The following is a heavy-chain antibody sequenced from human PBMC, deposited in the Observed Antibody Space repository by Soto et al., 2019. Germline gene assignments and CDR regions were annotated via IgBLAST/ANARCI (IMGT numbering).Heavy chain of an antibody. CDR2: IIPIFGTA. V-gene: IGHV1-69*13. CDR3: ARAVAARPAHYYYYGMDV. D-gene: IGHD6-6*01. Sequence: GASVKVSCKASGGTFSSYAISWVRQAPGQGLEWMGGIIPIFGTANYAQKFQGRVTITADESTSTAYMELSSLRSEDTAVYYCARAVAARPAHYYYYGMDVCGQRTTVPVSS. CDR1: GGTFSSYA. J-gene: IGHJ6*02.